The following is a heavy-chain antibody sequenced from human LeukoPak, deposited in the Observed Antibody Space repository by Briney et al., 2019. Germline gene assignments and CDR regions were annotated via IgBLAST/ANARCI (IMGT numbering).Heavy chain of an antibody. V-gene: IGHV1-69*13. J-gene: IGHJ4*02. D-gene: IGHD1-26*01. CDR3: ARSTMGATDFDY. CDR1: GGTFSSYE. Sequence: EASVKVSCTASGGTFSSYEISWVRQAPGQGLEWMGGIIPIFGTTKYAQKFQGRVTITADESTSTAYMELSSLRSEDTAVYYCARSTMGATDFDYWGQGTPVTVSS. CDR2: IIPIFGTT.